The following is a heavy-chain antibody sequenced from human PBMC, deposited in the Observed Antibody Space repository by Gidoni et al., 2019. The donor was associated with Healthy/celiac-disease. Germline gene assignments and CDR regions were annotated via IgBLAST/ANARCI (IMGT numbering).Heavy chain of an antibody. V-gene: IGHV1-2*02. CDR1: GYTFTGHY. CDR2: INPNSGGT. Sequence: QVQLVQSGAEVKKPGASVKVSCKASGYTFTGHYMHWVRQAPGQGLEWMGWINPNSGGTNYAQKFQGRVTMTRDTSISTAYMELSRLRSDDTAVYYCARFVVVPAAAMGNWFDPWGQGTLVTVSS. D-gene: IGHD2-2*01. J-gene: IGHJ5*02. CDR3: ARFVVVPAAAMGNWFDP.